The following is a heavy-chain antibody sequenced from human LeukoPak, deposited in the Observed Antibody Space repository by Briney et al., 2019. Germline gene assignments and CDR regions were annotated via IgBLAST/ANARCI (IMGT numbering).Heavy chain of an antibody. CDR1: GFTFSSYW. CDR3: TRPTPYGRNFDI. V-gene: IGHV3-7*03. Sequence: GGSLRLSCAASGFTFSSYWMSWVRQAPGKGREWVANIKQDGTEKYCVNSVKRRFTISRDNAKNSLSLQMNSLRAEDTAVYYCTRPTPYGRNFDIWGQGTMVTVSS. D-gene: IGHD1-14*01. J-gene: IGHJ3*02. CDR2: IKQDGTEK.